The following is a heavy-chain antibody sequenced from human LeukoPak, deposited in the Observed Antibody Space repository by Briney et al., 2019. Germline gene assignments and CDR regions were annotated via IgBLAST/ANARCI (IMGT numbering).Heavy chain of an antibody. CDR3: ATDYGSGTYYTLDY. CDR1: GFIVSSKY. J-gene: IGHJ4*02. Sequence: GGSLRLSCAASGFIVSSKYMSWVRQAPGMGLEWVSIIYTGGRTYYADSVKGRFTISRDNAKNTLYLQMHSLRAEDTAVYYCATDYGSGTYYTLDYWGQGTLVTVSS. D-gene: IGHD3-10*01. CDR2: IYTGGRT. V-gene: IGHV3-53*01.